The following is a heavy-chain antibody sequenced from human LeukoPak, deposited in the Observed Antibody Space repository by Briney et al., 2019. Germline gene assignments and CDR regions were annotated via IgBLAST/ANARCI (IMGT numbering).Heavy chain of an antibody. Sequence: ASVKVSCKASGYTFTSYDINWVRQATGQGLGWMGWMNPNSGNTGYAQKFQGRVTMTRNTSISTAYMELSSLRSEDTAVYYCARGAIPGVVVPAATNWFDPWGQGTLVTVSS. CDR2: MNPNSGNT. V-gene: IGHV1-8*01. CDR3: ARGAIPGVVVPAATNWFDP. J-gene: IGHJ5*02. D-gene: IGHD2-2*01. CDR1: GYTFTSYD.